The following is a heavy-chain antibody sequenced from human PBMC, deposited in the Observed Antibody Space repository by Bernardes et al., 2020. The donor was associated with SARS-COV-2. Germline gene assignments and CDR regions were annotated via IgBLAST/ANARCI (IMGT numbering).Heavy chain of an antibody. D-gene: IGHD7-27*01. J-gene: IGHJ4*02. CDR1: GFTFSSYA. CDR3: AAGELPIHYFDY. CDR2: ISGSGGST. Sequence: GGSLRLSCAASGFTFSSYAMSWVRQAPGKGLEWVSAISGSGGSTYYADSVKGRFTISRDNSKNTLYLQMNSLRAEDTAVYYCAAGELPIHYFDYWGQGTLVTVSS. V-gene: IGHV3-23*01.